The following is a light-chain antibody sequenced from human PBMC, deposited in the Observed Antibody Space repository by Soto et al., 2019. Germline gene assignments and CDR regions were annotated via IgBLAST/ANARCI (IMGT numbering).Light chain of an antibody. V-gene: IGKV3-20*01. J-gene: IGKJ1*01. CDR3: QQYGSSPSWT. Sequence: EIVLTQSPGTLSLSPGERATLSCRASQSVSSSYLAWYQQRPGQAPRLLIYGASNRATGIPDRFSGSGSVTDFTLTISRLEPEDFAVYYFQQYGSSPSWTFGQGTKVEIK. CDR1: QSVSSSY. CDR2: GAS.